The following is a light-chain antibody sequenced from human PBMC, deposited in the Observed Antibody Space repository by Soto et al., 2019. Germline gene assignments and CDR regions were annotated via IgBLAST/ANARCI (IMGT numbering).Light chain of an antibody. Sequence: DIQMTQSPSTLSASVGDRVTITFRASQSLSRWLAWYQQNPGKAPKLLIYDASSLESGVPSRFSGSGSGTDFTFTISRLQPEDIATYYCQQYENLPTFGQGTRLEIK. CDR3: QQYENLPT. CDR1: QSLSRW. V-gene: IGKV1-5*01. CDR2: DAS. J-gene: IGKJ5*01.